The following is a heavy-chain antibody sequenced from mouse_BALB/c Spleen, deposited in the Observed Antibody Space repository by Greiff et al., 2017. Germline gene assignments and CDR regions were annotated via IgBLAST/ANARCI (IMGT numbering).Heavy chain of an antibody. D-gene: IGHD4-1*01. J-gene: IGHJ3*01. CDR2: INPYNDGT. Sequence: VQLQQSGPELVKPGASVKMSCKASGYTFTSYVMHWVKQKPGQGLEWIGYINPYNDGTKYNEKFKGKATLTSDKSSSTAYMELSSLTSEDSAVYYCARGGTWAWFAYWGQGTLVTVSA. CDR1: GYTFTSYV. V-gene: IGHV1-14*01. CDR3: ARGGTWAWFAY.